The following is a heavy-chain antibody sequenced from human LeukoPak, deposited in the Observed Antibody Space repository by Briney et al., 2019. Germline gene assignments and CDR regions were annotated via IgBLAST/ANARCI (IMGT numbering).Heavy chain of an antibody. CDR1: GFTFSRYW. J-gene: IGHJ6*02. Sequence: GESLRLSCAASGFTFSRYWIHWVRRAPGRGLEWVSRINPDGSTTTYADSVKGRFTISRDNAKNTVYLQMNSLRAEDTAVYYCARDTTPSLGPLAKSLIYYYYYGMDVWGQGTTVTVSS. V-gene: IGHV3-74*01. CDR3: ARDTTPSLGPLAKSLIYYYYYGMDV. D-gene: IGHD2-2*01. CDR2: INPDGSTT.